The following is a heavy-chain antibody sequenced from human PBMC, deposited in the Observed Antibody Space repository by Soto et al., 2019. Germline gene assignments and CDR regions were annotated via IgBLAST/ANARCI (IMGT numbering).Heavy chain of an antibody. V-gene: IGHV3-23*01. CDR2: ISGSGGST. CDR1: GFTFSSYA. D-gene: IGHD3-3*01. Sequence: GGSLRLSCAASGFTFSSYAMSWVRQAPGKGLEWVSAISGSGGSTYYADSVKGRFTISRDNSKNTLYLQMNSLRAEDTAVYYCAKDENRYDFWSIVGYWGQGTLVTVSS. CDR3: AKDENRYDFWSIVGY. J-gene: IGHJ4*02.